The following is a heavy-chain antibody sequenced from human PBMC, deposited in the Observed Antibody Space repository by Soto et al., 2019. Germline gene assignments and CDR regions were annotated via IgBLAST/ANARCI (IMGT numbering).Heavy chain of an antibody. CDR1: GYTFTGDY. Sequence: ASVKVSCKAAGYTFTGDYLHWVRQAPGQGLEWMAWINPKSGYTKSAQKFQARVTLTRDTSISTAYMELRSLRSEDTAVYFCARYTGSNSLFDSWGQGTLVTVSS. D-gene: IGHD1-26*01. V-gene: IGHV1-2*02. CDR2: INPKSGYT. CDR3: ARYTGSNSLFDS. J-gene: IGHJ4*02.